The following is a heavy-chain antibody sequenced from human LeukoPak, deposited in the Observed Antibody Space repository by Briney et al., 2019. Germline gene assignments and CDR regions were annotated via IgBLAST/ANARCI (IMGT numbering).Heavy chain of an antibody. D-gene: IGHD1-26*01. V-gene: IGHV3-9*03. Sequence: GRSLRLSCAASGFTFDDYAMHWVRQAPGKGLEWVSGISWTSGSIGYADSVKGRFTISRDNAKTSLYLQMNSLRAEDMALYYCAKASLVGATYYFDYWGQGTLVTVSS. CDR3: AKASLVGATYYFDY. CDR2: ISWTSGSI. J-gene: IGHJ4*02. CDR1: GFTFDDYA.